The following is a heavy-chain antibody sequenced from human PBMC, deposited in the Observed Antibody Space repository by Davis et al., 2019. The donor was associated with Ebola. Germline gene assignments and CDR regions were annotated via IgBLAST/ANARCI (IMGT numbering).Heavy chain of an antibody. CDR3: TVTTTHDDY. CDR2: IRSKANSYAT. CDR1: GFTFSGSI. Sequence: PGGSLRLSCAASGFTFSGSIMHWVRQASGKGLEWVGRIRSKANSYATAYAASVKGRFTISRDDSKNTAYLQMNSLKTEDTAVYYCTVTTTHDDYWGQGTLVTVSS. J-gene: IGHJ4*02. D-gene: IGHD4-11*01. V-gene: IGHV3-73*01.